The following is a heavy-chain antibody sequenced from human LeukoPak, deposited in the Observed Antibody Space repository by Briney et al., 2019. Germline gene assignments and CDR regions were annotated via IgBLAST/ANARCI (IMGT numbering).Heavy chain of an antibody. D-gene: IGHD1-26*01. V-gene: IGHV3-53*01. CDR1: GFTVSSNY. Sequence: PGGSLRLSCAASGFTVSSNYMSWVRQAPGKGLEWVSVIYSGGSTYYADSVKGRFTISRDNSMNTLYLQMISLRAEDTAVYYCARGVVGTTNPSWGQGTLDTVSS. CDR3: ARGVVGTTNPS. J-gene: IGHJ4*02. CDR2: IYSGGST.